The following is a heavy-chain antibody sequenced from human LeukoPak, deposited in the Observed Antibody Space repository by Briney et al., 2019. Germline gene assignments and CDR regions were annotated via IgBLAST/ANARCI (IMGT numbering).Heavy chain of an antibody. CDR3: ARARVYDSSGYCFDY. CDR1: GGSISSYY. J-gene: IGHJ4*02. Sequence: SETLSLTCTVSGGSISSYYWSWIRQPPGKGLEWIGYIYYSGSTNYNPSLKSRVTISVDTSKNQFSLKLSSVTAADTAVYYCARARVYDSSGYCFDYWGQGTLVTVSS. CDR2: IYYSGST. V-gene: IGHV4-59*01. D-gene: IGHD3-22*01.